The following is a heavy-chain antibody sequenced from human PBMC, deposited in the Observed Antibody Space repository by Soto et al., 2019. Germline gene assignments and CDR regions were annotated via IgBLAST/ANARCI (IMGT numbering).Heavy chain of an antibody. J-gene: IGHJ4*02. CDR1: GYTFTSYD. Sequence: ASVKVSCKASGYTFTSYDINWVRQATGQGLEWMGWMNPNSGNTGYAQKFQGRVTMTRNNSISTAYMELSSLRSEDTAVYYCAREGHYDILSGYYIWGQGTLVTVSS. CDR2: MNPNSGNT. D-gene: IGHD3-9*01. CDR3: AREGHYDILSGYYI. V-gene: IGHV1-8*01.